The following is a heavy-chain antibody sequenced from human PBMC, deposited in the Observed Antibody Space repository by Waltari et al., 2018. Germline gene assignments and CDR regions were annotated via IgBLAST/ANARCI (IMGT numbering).Heavy chain of an antibody. CDR3: VKMNQMGAFDY. CDR1: GLPFSTVW. CDR2: IKSQTGGGTT. Sequence: EVRLVESGGGLVKPGEALRISCAASGLPFSTVWMTWVRRAPGKGLEWVSLIKSQTGGGTTDYAAPVKGRFTILRDDSKNTLYLQMDSLKTEDTAVYYCVKMNQMGAFDYWGQGTLVTVSS. V-gene: IGHV3-15*01. J-gene: IGHJ4*02. D-gene: IGHD2-8*01.